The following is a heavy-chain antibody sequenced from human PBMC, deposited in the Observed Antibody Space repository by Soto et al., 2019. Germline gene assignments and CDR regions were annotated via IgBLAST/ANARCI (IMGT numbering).Heavy chain of an antibody. CDR2: IYPGDSDT. CDR1: GYSFTSYW. J-gene: IGHJ4*02. D-gene: IGHD6-13*01. V-gene: IGHV5-51*01. CDR3: ARLFSGENFGIAAAGLYYFDY. Sequence: GEALKISCKGSGYSFTSYWIGWVRQMPGKGLEWMGIIYPGDSDTRYSPSFQGQVTISADKSISTAYLQWSSLKASDTAMYYCARLFSGENFGIAAAGLYYFDYWGQGTLVTVSS.